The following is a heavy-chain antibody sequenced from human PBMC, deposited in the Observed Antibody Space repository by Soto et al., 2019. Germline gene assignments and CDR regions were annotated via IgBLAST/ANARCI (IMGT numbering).Heavy chain of an antibody. CDR3: ARDGGRHSGGIDY. V-gene: IGHV1-69*01. D-gene: IGHD1-26*01. CDR2: IIPIFGRA. J-gene: IGHJ4*02. CDR1: GGTFSSYS. Sequence: QVQLVQSVAEVKKPGSSVKVSCKASGGTFSSYSINWVRQAPGQGLEWMGEIIPIFGRANYAQKVQGRVTITGGESTSTAYMELSSLRSEDTAVYYCARDGGRHSGGIDYWGQGTLVTVSS.